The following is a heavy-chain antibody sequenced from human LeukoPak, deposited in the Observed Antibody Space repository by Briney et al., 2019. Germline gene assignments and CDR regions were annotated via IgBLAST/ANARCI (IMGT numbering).Heavy chain of an antibody. CDR2: IKQDGSEK. J-gene: IGHJ6*02. CDR3: VRNRYNLDV. V-gene: IGHV3-7*01. CDR1: GLILSNNS. Sequence: QPGGSLRLSCAVSGLILSNNSMTWVRQAPGKGLEWVASIKQDGSEKYYVDSVKGRFTISRDNAKNSLYLEMNSLRAEDTALYYCVRNRYNLDVWSQGTTVTVSS. D-gene: IGHD1-1*01.